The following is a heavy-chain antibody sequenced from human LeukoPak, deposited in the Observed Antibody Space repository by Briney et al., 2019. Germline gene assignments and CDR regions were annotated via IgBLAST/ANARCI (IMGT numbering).Heavy chain of an antibody. D-gene: IGHD4-17*01. CDR3: ARVDYGDYAGEDY. CDR2: ISYDGSNK. V-gene: IGHV3-30-3*01. CDR1: GFTCSSYA. Sequence: GGSLRLYGAASGFTCSSYAMHWVGQAQGNGLEWVAVISYDGSNKYYADSVKGRFTISRDNSKNTMYLQMNSLRAEDTAVYYCARVDYGDYAGEDYWGQGTLVTVSS. J-gene: IGHJ4*02.